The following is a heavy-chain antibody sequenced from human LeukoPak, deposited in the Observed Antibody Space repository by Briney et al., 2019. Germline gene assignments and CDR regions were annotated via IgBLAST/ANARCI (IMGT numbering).Heavy chain of an antibody. CDR1: GYTLTELS. Sequence: ASVKVSCKVSGYTLTELSMHWVRQAPGQGLEWMGGFDPEDGETIYAQKFQGRVTMTEDTSTDTAYMELSSLRSEDTAVYYCATDPGYYDSSGYTPGGYWGQGTLVTVSS. CDR3: ATDPGYYDSSGYTPGGY. V-gene: IGHV1-24*01. D-gene: IGHD3-22*01. CDR2: FDPEDGET. J-gene: IGHJ4*02.